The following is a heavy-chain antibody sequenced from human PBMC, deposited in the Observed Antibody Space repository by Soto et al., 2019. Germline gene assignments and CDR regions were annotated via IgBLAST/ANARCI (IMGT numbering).Heavy chain of an antibody. CDR3: ARGYSGGPDY. CDR1: GFTFRDHW. J-gene: IGHJ4*02. Sequence: EVQLVESGGGLVQPGGSLRLSCAASGFTFRDHWMHWVRQAPGKGLVWVSRINSDGSTTTYADSVKGRFTISRDNAKSTLYLQLSSLRAEDTALYYCARGYSGGPDYWGQGTLVTVSS. D-gene: IGHD6-19*01. V-gene: IGHV3-74*01. CDR2: INSDGSTT.